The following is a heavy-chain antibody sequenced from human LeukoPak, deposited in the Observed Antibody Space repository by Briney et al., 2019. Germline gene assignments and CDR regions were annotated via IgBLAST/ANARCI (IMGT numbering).Heavy chain of an antibody. CDR2: IYYSGST. D-gene: IGHD3-10*01. V-gene: IGHV4-59*01. J-gene: IGHJ4*02. CDR1: GGSISSYY. Sequence: SETLSLTCTVSGGSISSYYWSWIRQPPGKGLEWIGYIYYSGSTNYNPSPKSRVTISVDTSKNQFSLKLSSVTAADTAVYYCARYYGSGFDYWGQGTLVTVSP. CDR3: ARYYGSGFDY.